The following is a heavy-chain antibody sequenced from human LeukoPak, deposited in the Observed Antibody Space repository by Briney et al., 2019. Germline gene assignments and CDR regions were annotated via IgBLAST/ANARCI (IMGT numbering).Heavy chain of an antibody. CDR2: IIPVFGAA. J-gene: IGHJ4*02. CDR1: GATFRRYA. Sequence: GASVKVSCKASGATFRRYAIIWVRQAPGQGLEWMGGIIPVFGAANYAQKLQGRVTFTADKSTNTVYMDLRSLRSEDTAVYYCARTTSQPIVAAGDHWGQGTLVIVSS. D-gene: IGHD2-15*01. V-gene: IGHV1-69*06. CDR3: ARTTSQPIVAAGDH.